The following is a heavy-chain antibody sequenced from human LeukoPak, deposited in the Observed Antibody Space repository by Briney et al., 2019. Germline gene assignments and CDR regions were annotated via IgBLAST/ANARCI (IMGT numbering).Heavy chain of an antibody. Sequence: ASVKVSCKASGYTFTGYYMHWVRPAPGQGLEWMGWINPNSGGTNYAQKFQGRVTMTRDTSIGTAYMELSRLRSDDTAVYYCARDAHSSSWYFDYWGQGTLVTVSS. J-gene: IGHJ4*02. CDR1: GYTFTGYY. CDR3: ARDAHSSSWYFDY. CDR2: INPNSGGT. V-gene: IGHV1-2*02. D-gene: IGHD6-13*01.